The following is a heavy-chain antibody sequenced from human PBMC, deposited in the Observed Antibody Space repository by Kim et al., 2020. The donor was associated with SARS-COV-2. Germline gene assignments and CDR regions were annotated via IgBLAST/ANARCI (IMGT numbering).Heavy chain of an antibody. Sequence: KYYADSVKGRFTISRDNSKNTLYLQRNSLRAEDTAVYYCARRYYYYGMDVWGQGTTVTVSS. CDR2: K. V-gene: IGHV3-33*01. J-gene: IGHJ6*02. D-gene: IGHD1-20*01. CDR3: ARRYYYYGMDV.